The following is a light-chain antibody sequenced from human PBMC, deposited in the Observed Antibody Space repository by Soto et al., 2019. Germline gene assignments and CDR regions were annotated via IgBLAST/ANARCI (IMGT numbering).Light chain of an antibody. CDR3: LLFYRDAWV. V-gene: IGLV7-43*01. J-gene: IGLJ3*02. Sequence: QAVVTQEPSLTVSPGGTVTLTCASSTGAVTSGYYANWFQQKPGQAPRALISSTSNKHSRTPARFSGSLLGGKAALTLSGVQPEDEAEYYCLLFYRDAWVFGGGTQLTVL. CDR1: TGAVTSGYY. CDR2: STS.